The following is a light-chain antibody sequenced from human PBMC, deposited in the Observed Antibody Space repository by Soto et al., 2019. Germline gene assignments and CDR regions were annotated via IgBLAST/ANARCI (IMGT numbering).Light chain of an antibody. CDR1: QSLTNN. Sequence: PATLSVSPGERATLSCRASQSLTNNLAWYQQKPGQAPRLLIYGAFTRATGIPARFSGSGSGTEFTLTISSLQSEDFAVYYCQQYSNWPYTFGQGTKVDIK. V-gene: IGKV3-15*01. CDR3: QQYSNWPYT. CDR2: GAF. J-gene: IGKJ2*01.